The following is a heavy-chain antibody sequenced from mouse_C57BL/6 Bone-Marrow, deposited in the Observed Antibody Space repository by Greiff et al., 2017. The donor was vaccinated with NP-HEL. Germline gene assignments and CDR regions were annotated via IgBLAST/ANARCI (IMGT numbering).Heavy chain of an antibody. CDR1: GFTFSDYG. V-gene: IGHV5-17*01. CDR3: AREKDSSGSWFAY. CDR2: ISSGSSTI. Sequence: DVKLVESGGGLVKPGGSLKLSCAASGFTFSDYGMHWVRQAPEKGLEWVAYISSGSSTIYYADTVKGRFTISRDNAKNTLFLQMTSLRSEDTAMYYCAREKDSSGSWFAYWGQGTLVTVSA. J-gene: IGHJ3*01. D-gene: IGHD3-2*02.